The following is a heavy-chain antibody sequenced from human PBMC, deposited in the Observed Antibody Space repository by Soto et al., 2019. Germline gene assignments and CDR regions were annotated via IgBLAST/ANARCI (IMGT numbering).Heavy chain of an antibody. CDR1: GFSLSTSGVG. Sequence: QITLKESGPTLVKPTQTLTLTCTFSGFSLSTSGVGVGWIRQPPGKALEWLALIYWEDDKRYSPSLKSRLTITYDTSKNNVLQTMSNMDPLDTASYFCAQIPVWSPSDFWTAWYWFDPGGQGTLVTVSS. D-gene: IGHD3-3*01. V-gene: IGHV2-5*02. CDR3: AQIPVWSPSDFWTAWYWFDP. J-gene: IGHJ5*02. CDR2: IYWEDDK.